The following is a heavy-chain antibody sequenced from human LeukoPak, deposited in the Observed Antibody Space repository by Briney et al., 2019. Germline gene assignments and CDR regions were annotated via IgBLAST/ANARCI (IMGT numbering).Heavy chain of an antibody. J-gene: IGHJ1*01. CDR2: IYYSGST. CDR3: ARELREGYGGKVGEYFQH. V-gene: IGHV4-31*03. D-gene: IGHD4-23*01. Sequence: SETLSLTCTVSGGSISSGGYYWSWIRQHPGKGLEWIGYIYYSGSTYYNPSLKSRVTISVDTSKNQFSLKLSSVTAADTAVYYCARELREGYGGKVGEYFQHWGQGTLVTVSS. CDR1: GGSISSGGYY.